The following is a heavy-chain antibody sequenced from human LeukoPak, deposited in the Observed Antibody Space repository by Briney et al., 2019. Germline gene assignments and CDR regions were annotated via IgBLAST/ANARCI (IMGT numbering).Heavy chain of an antibody. CDR2: IKQDGRDT. CDR3: ATSEGY. Sequence: PGGSLRLSCAASGFTLNTHWMSWVRQAPGKGLEWVANIKQDGRDTYYVDSVKGRFTISRDNAKNSLNLQMNSLRAEDTAMYYCATSEGYRGQGTLVTVSS. V-gene: IGHV3-7*03. J-gene: IGHJ4*02. CDR1: GFTLNTHW.